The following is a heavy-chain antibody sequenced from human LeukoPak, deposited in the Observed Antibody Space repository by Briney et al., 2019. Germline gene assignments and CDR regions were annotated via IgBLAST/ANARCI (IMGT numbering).Heavy chain of an antibody. D-gene: IGHD1-26*01. CDR2: IKQDGSEK. Sequence: GALRLSCAASGFTFSSYAMSWVRQAPGKGLEWVANIKQDGSEKYYVDSVKGRFTISRDNAKNSLYLQMNSLRAEDTAVYYCARDKIVGPTTLDYWGQGTLVTVSS. J-gene: IGHJ4*02. CDR3: ARDKIVGPTTLDY. CDR1: GFTFSSYA. V-gene: IGHV3-7*01.